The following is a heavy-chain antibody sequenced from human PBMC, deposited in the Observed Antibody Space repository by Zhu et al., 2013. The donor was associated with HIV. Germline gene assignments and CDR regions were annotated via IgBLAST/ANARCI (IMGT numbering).Heavy chain of an antibody. CDR2: INPSGGST. Sequence: QVQLVQSGAEVKKPGASVKVSCKASGYTFTSYYMHWVRQAPGQGLEWMGIINPSGGSTSYAQKFQGRVTMTRDTSTSTVYMELSSLRSEDTAVYYCARDLIRRAMVRGVTPRYYGMGVWGQGTTVTVSS. V-gene: IGHV1-46*03. CDR3: ARDLIRRAMVRGVTPRYYGMGV. J-gene: IGHJ6*02. CDR1: GYTFTSYY. D-gene: IGHD3-10*01.